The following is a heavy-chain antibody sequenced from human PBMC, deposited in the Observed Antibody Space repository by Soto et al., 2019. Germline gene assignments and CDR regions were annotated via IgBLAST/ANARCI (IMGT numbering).Heavy chain of an antibody. Sequence: VQLVQSGAEVKKPGSSVKVSCKASGGTFSSYAISWVRQAPGQGLEWMGGIIPIFGTANYAQKFQGRVTITADESTSTAYMALSSLRSEDTAVDYCARREYRSGWDGGNWFDPWGQGTLVTFSS. CDR3: ARREYRSGWDGGNWFDP. D-gene: IGHD6-19*01. CDR2: IIPIFGTA. J-gene: IGHJ5*02. V-gene: IGHV1-69*01. CDR1: GGTFSSYA.